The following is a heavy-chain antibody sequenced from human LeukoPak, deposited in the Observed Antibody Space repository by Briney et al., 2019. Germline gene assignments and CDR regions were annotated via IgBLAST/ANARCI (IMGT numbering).Heavy chain of an antibody. V-gene: IGHV1-2*02. CDR1: GYTFTGFY. CDR2: INPNRGGT. D-gene: IGHD3-22*01. CDR3: ASRQEYYDSSGYYPGYYYYMDV. J-gene: IGHJ6*03. Sequence: ASVKVSCKASGYTFTGFYMHWVGQAPGQGLEWMGWINPNRGGTNYAQKFQGRVTRTRDTSISTAYMELSRLRSDDTAVYYCASRQEYYDSSGYYPGYYYYMDVWGKGTTVTVSS.